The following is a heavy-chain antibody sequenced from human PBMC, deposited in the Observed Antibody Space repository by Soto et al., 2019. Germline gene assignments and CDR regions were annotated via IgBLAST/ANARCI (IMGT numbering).Heavy chain of an antibody. CDR3: ATFDIVATILWFDP. D-gene: IGHD5-12*01. J-gene: IGHJ5*02. V-gene: IGHV1-24*01. Sequence: ASLKVSCQVSGYTLTELSTHWVLQAPGKGLEWMGGFDPEDGETIYAQKFQGRVTMTEDTSTDTAYMELSSLRSEDTAVYYCATFDIVATILWFDPWGQGTLVTVSS. CDR1: GYTLTELS. CDR2: FDPEDGET.